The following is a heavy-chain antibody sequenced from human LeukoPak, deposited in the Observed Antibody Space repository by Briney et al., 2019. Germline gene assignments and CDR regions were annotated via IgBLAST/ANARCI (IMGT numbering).Heavy chain of an antibody. CDR2: ISGSSSTI. V-gene: IGHV3-48*01. J-gene: IGHJ4*02. Sequence: GGSLRLSCAASGFSFSSNSMNWVRQAPGKGLEWASYISGSSSTIYYADSVKGRFTISRDNAKNSLYLQMNSLRAEDTAVYYCARIHAGAASVDYWGQGTLVTVSS. CDR3: ARIHAGAASVDY. D-gene: IGHD6-13*01. CDR1: GFSFSSNS.